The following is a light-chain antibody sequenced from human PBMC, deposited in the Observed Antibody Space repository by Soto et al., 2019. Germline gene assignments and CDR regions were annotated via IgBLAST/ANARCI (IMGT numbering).Light chain of an antibody. J-gene: IGLJ2*01. CDR1: TGAVTSGHY. CDR3: LLSYGGARRV. CDR2: DTS. Sequence: QAVVTQEPSLTVSPGGTVTLTCASSTGAVTSGHYPYWFQQKPGQAPRTLSYDTSNKHSWTPARFSGSLLVGKPALTLSGAQPEDEAEYFCLLSYGGARRVFGGGTKVTVL. V-gene: IGLV7-46*01.